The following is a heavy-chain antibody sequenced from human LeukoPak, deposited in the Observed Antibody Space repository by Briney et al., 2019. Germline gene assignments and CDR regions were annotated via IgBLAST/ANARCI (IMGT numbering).Heavy chain of an antibody. CDR2: INPSGGST. D-gene: IGHD2-21*01. V-gene: IGHV1-46*01. CDR3: WGGGWKKPFDY. Sequence: GASVKVSCKASGHSFTSYYMHWVRQAPGQGLEWMGIINPSGGSTNYAQKFQGRVTITADESTSTAYMELSSLRSEDTAVYYCWGGGWKKPFDYRGQGTLVTVSS. CDR1: GHSFTSYY. J-gene: IGHJ4*02.